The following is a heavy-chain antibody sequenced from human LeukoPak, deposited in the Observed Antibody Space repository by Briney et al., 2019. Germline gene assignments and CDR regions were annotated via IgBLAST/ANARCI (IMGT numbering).Heavy chain of an antibody. CDR3: ARDSGVFRLGELSLFNY. Sequence: GSSVKVSCKASGGTFSSYAISWGRQAPGQGLEWVGGIFPIFGTANNAQKFQGRVTITTDESTSTAYIELSSLRSEDTAVYYCARDSGVFRLGELSLFNYWGQGTLVTVSS. CDR2: IFPIFGTA. V-gene: IGHV1-69*05. CDR1: GGTFSSYA. D-gene: IGHD3-16*02. J-gene: IGHJ4*02.